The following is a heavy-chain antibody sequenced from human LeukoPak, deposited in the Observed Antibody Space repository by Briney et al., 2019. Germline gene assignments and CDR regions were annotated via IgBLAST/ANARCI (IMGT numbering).Heavy chain of an antibody. D-gene: IGHD1-1*01. J-gene: IGHJ4*02. CDR3: ARSPNWNDVLPHDY. Sequence: SETLSLTCTVSGGSISSYYWSWSRQPPGKGLERIGYIYTSGSTNYNPALKRRVTISLDTSKNQFSLKLGSVTAADTAVYYCARSPNWNDVLPHDYWGQGTLVTVSS. CDR2: IYTSGST. V-gene: IGHV4-4*09. CDR1: GGSISSYY.